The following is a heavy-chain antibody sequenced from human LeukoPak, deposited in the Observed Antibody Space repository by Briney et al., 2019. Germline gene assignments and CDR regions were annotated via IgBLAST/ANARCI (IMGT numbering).Heavy chain of an antibody. CDR1: GGTFSSYA. Sequence: SVKVSCKASGGTFSSYAISWVRQAPGQGLEWMGGIIPIFGTANYAQKFQGRVTITADESTSTAYIELSSLRSEDTAVYYCARDPLNGYSYGLFDYWGQGTLVTVSS. V-gene: IGHV1-69*01. J-gene: IGHJ4*02. CDR3: ARDPLNGYSYGLFDY. D-gene: IGHD5-18*01. CDR2: IIPIFGTA.